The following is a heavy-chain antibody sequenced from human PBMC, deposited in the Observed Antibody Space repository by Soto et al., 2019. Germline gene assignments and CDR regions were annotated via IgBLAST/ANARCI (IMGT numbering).Heavy chain of an antibody. CDR2: IIPIFGTA. Sequence: GASVKVSCKASGGTFSSYAISWVRQAPGQGLGWMGGIIPIFGTANYAQKFQGRVTITADESTSTAYMELSSLRSEDTAVYYCARDNRRYYDFWSGYYDSYFDYWGQGTLVTVSS. CDR3: ARDNRRYYDFWSGYYDSYFDY. J-gene: IGHJ4*02. V-gene: IGHV1-69*13. CDR1: GGTFSSYA. D-gene: IGHD3-3*01.